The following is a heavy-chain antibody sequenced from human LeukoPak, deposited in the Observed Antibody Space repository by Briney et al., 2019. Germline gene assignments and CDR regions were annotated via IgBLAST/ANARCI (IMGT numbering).Heavy chain of an antibody. J-gene: IGHJ6*03. CDR3: ARDPRRNPTTFDYYMDV. V-gene: IGHV1-69*05. CDR1: GGIFSSSA. CDR2: IIPIFGTA. Sequence: ASVKVSCKASGGIFSSSAINWVRQAPGQGLEWMGGIIPIFGTANYAQKFQGRVTITTDESTSTAYMELSSLRSEDTAVYYCARDPRRNPTTFDYYMDVWGKGTTVTVSS. D-gene: IGHD4-11*01.